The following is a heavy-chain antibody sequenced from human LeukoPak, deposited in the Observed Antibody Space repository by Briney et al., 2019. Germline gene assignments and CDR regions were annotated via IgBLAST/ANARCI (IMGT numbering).Heavy chain of an antibody. CDR3: ARHSLRYFDY. D-gene: IGHD3-3*01. CDR2: INHSGST. CDR1: GGSFSGYY. V-gene: IGHV4-34*01. Sequence: SETLSLTCAVYGGSFSGYYWSWIRQPPGKGLEWIGEINHSGSTNYNPSLKSRVTISVDTSKNQFSLKLSSVTAADTAVYYCARHSLRYFDYWGQGTLVTVSS. J-gene: IGHJ4*02.